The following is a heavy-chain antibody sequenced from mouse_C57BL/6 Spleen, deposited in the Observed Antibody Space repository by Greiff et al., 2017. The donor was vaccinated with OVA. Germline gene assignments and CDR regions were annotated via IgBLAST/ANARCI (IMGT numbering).Heavy chain of an antibody. CDR3: ARDYPPWFAY. V-gene: IGHV5-17*01. CDR1: GFTFSDYG. CDR2: ISSGSSTI. D-gene: IGHD2-4*01. J-gene: IGHJ3*01. Sequence: DVKVEESGGGLVKPGGSLKLSCAASGFTFSDYGMHWVRQAPEKGLEWVAYISSGSSTIYYADTVKGRFTISRDNAKNTLFLQMTSLRSEDTAMYYCARDYPPWFAYWGQGTLVTVSA.